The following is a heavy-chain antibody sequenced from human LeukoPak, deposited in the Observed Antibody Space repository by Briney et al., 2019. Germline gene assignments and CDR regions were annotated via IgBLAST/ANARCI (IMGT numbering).Heavy chain of an antibody. CDR1: GFTFSSYW. CDR2: IKQDGSEK. CDR3: AREGGVDGYNAHDY. J-gene: IGHJ4*02. D-gene: IGHD5-24*01. Sequence: GGSLRLSCAASGFTFSSYWMSWVRQAPGKGLEWVANIKQDGSEKYYVDSVKGRFTISRDNAKNSLYLQMNSLRAEDTAVYYCAREGGVDGYNAHDYWGQGTLVTVSS. V-gene: IGHV3-7*01.